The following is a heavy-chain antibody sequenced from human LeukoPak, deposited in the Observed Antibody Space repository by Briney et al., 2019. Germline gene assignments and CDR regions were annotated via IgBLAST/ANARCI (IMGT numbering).Heavy chain of an antibody. Sequence: SETLSLTCTVSGGSISSYYWSWIRQPPGKGLEWIGYIYDSGSTNYNPSLKSRVTISVDTSKNQFSLKLSSVTAADTAVYYCTRGGSGYDSFYYYGMDVWGQGTTVTVSS. CDR1: GGSISSYY. CDR2: IYDSGST. J-gene: IGHJ6*02. V-gene: IGHV4-59*01. D-gene: IGHD5-12*01. CDR3: TRGGSGYDSFYYYGMDV.